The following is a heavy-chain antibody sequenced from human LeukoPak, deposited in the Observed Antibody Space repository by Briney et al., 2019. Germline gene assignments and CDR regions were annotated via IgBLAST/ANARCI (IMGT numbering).Heavy chain of an antibody. D-gene: IGHD5-12*01. Sequence: ASVKVSCKAPGYTFTNYYLHWVRQAPGQGLEWMGWINPNSGGTNYAQKFQGRVTMTRDTSISTAYMEVSRLRSDDTALYYCARPPGLDGYNRYDYWGQGTLVTASS. V-gene: IGHV1-2*02. CDR3: ARPPGLDGYNRYDY. CDR2: INPNSGGT. J-gene: IGHJ4*02. CDR1: GYTFTNYY.